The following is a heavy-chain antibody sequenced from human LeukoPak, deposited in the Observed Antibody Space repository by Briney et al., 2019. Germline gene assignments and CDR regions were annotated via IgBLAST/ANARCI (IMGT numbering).Heavy chain of an antibody. D-gene: IGHD6-19*01. V-gene: IGHV4-4*07. CDR2: IYVTGSA. J-gene: IGHJ4*02. CDR1: GTSVSSYH. Sequence: SETLSLTCTVSGTSVSSYHWSWIRQSAGKGLEWLGRIYVTGSADYNPSPMGRVTISVDTSKNQFSLKLSSVTAADTAVYYCARDQGWGWYAHYFDYWGQGTLVTVSS. CDR3: ARDQGWGWYAHYFDY.